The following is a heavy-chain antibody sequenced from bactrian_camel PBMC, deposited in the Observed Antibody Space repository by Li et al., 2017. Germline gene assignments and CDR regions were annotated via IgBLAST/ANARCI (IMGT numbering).Heavy chain of an antibody. Sequence: HVQLVESGGGSVQAGGSLRLSCAASGYTYTSDCMAWFRQAPGKEREGVAATYTDGNAWYDDPVKGRFTISRDNAKNTLYLQMNSLKTEDTAVYYCASDPQDGLYLFNYWGQGTQVTVS. J-gene: IGHJ4*01. D-gene: IGHD3*01. V-gene: IGHV3S6*01. CDR3: ASDPQDGLYLFNY. CDR1: GYTYTSDC. CDR2: TYTDGNA.